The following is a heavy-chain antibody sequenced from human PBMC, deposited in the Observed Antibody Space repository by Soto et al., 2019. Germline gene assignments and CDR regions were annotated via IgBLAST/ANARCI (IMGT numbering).Heavy chain of an antibody. Sequence: SETLSLTCTVSGGSISSGGYYWSWIRQHPGKGLEWIGYIYYSGSTYYNPSLKSRVTISVDTSKNQFSLKLSSVTAADTAVYYCARDCSSTSCRLDYWGQGTLVTVSS. V-gene: IGHV4-31*03. D-gene: IGHD2-2*01. J-gene: IGHJ4*02. CDR1: GGSISSGGYY. CDR3: ARDCSSTSCRLDY. CDR2: IYYSGST.